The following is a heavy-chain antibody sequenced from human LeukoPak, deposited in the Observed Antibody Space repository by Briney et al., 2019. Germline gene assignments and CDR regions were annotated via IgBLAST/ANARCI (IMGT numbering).Heavy chain of an antibody. Sequence: SETLSLTCTVSGGSISNYYWNWIRQPPGKGLEWIGYIYYSGSTNYNPSLKSRVTISVDTSKNQFSLKLSSVTAADTAVYYCARDARRGWFDPWGQGTLVTVSS. J-gene: IGHJ5*02. D-gene: IGHD3-10*01. CDR1: GGSISNYY. CDR2: IYYSGST. CDR3: ARDARRGWFDP. V-gene: IGHV4-59*01.